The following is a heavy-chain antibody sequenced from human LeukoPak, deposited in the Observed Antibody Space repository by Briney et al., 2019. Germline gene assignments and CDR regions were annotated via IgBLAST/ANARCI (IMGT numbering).Heavy chain of an antibody. D-gene: IGHD2-21*02. V-gene: IGHV3-21*01. Sequence: GGSLRLSCAASGFTFSSYGMNWVRQAPGKGLEWVSSISSGGRSIDLADSVKGRFTISRDNAKNSLYLQMNSLRAEDTAVYFCARDYFYCGGDCFVDYWGQGTLVTVSP. CDR1: GFTFSSYG. J-gene: IGHJ4*02. CDR2: ISSGGRSI. CDR3: ARDYFYCGGDCFVDY.